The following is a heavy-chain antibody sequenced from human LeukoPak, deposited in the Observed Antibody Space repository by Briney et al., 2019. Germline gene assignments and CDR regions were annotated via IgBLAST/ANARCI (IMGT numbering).Heavy chain of an antibody. CDR2: ISWNSGSI. J-gene: IGHJ3*02. V-gene: IGHV3-9*01. CDR3: AKDKASSSSWYAFDI. CDR1: GFTFDDYA. Sequence: GGSLRLSCAASGFTFDDYAMHWVRQAPGKGLEWVSGISWNSGSIGYADSVKGRFTISRDNAKNSLYLQMNSLRAEDTALYYCAKDKASSSSWYAFDIWGQGTMVTVSS. D-gene: IGHD6-13*01.